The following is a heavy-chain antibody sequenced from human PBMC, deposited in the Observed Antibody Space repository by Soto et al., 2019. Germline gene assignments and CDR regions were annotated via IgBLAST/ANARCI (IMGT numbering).Heavy chain of an antibody. CDR1: GFTFSSYW. CDR2: IKQDGSEK. J-gene: IGHJ3*02. CDR3: ARYYDGSGNSDGFDI. V-gene: IGHV3-7*03. D-gene: IGHD3-22*01. Sequence: PGGSLRLSCAASGFTFSSYWMTWVRQAPGKGLEWVTNIKQDGSEKYYVDSVKGRFTISRDNAENSLSLEMNSLRAEDTAIYYCARYYDGSGNSDGFDIWGQGTMVTVSS.